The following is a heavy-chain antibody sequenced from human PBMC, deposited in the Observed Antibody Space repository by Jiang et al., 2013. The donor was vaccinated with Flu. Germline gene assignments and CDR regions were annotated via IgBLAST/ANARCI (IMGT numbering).Heavy chain of an antibody. CDR3: ARVGMTILPVWDYYYGMDV. CDR1: GFTFSRYW. CDR2: IKQDGSER. V-gene: IGHV3-7*03. J-gene: IGHJ6*02. Sequence: VQLLESGGGLVQPGGSLRLSCAASGFTFSRYWMSWVRQAPGKGLEWVANIKQDGSERHYVDSVKGRFTISRDNAKKSLYLQMNSLRAEDTAVYYCARVGMTILPVWDYYYGMDVWGQGTTVTVSS. D-gene: IGHD4/OR15-4a*01.